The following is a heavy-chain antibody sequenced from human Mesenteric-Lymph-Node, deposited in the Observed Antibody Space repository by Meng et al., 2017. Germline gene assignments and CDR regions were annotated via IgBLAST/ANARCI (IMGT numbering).Heavy chain of an antibody. CDR2: ISAYNGNT. V-gene: IGHV1-18*01. J-gene: IGHJ4*02. CDR1: GYTFTSYG. CDR3: ARGRNDYDSSGYYVVWVDYFDY. D-gene: IGHD3-22*01. Sequence: ASVKVSCKASGYTFTSYGISWVRQAPGQGLEWMGWISAYNGNTNYAQKLQGRVTMTTDTSTSTAYMELRSLRSDDTAVYYCARGRNDYDSSGYYVVWVDYFDYWGQGTLVTVSS.